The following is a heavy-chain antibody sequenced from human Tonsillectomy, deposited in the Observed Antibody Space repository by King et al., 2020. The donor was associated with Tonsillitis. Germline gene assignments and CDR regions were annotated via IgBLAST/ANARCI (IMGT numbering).Heavy chain of an antibody. V-gene: IGHV3-23*04. Sequence: QLVQSGRGLVQPGGSLRLSCAASGFTFSSYAMSWVRQAPGKGLEWVSGISGSGGSTYYPDSVKGRFTISRDNSKNTLYLQLNSLRAEDTAVYYCAKDQGGFYGDYHFGYWGQGTLVTVSS. CDR2: ISGSGGST. D-gene: IGHD4-17*01. CDR1: GFTFSSYA. J-gene: IGHJ4*02. CDR3: AKDQGGFYGDYHFGY.